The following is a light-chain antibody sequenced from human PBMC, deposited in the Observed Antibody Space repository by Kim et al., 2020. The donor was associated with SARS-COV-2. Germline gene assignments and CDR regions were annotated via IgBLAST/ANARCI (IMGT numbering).Light chain of an antibody. Sequence: PGGTVTRTWGSSTGAVTSGHYPYWIQQKPGQAPRTLIYDTNNKQSWTPARFSGSLLGGKAALTLSGAQREDEADYYCLLYYSGAQVFGGGTQLTVL. CDR3: LLYYSGAQV. CDR2: DTN. CDR1: TGAVTSGHY. V-gene: IGLV7-46*01. J-gene: IGLJ2*01.